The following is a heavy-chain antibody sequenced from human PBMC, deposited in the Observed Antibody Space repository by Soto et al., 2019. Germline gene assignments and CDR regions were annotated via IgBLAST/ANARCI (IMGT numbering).Heavy chain of an antibody. J-gene: IGHJ3*02. CDR2: ISNRGDT. CDR3: AREPRYCRGGSCSITGDAFDI. Sequence: ESGGGLVQPGGSLRLSCPASGFIVSDTYMNWVRQAPGKGLEWVSVISNRGDTHYADSVRGRFSLSRDIADNTLHLQMNNLRVEDTAVYYCAREPRYCRGGSCSITGDAFDIWGQGTMVTVSS. CDR1: GFIVSDTY. D-gene: IGHD2-15*01. V-gene: IGHV3-66*01.